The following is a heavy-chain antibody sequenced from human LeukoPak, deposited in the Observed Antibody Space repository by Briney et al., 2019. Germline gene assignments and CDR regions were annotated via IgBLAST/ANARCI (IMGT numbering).Heavy chain of an antibody. D-gene: IGHD3-3*01. J-gene: IGHJ3*02. Sequence: GASVKVSCNASPDTFTRYGITWVRQAPGQGLEWMGWIRAYNGDTNYAQKFQGRVTMTRDMSTSTVYMELSSLRSEDTALYYCARRSIFGVLNPFDIWGQGTMVTVSS. CDR1: PDTFTRYG. CDR2: IRAYNGDT. CDR3: ARRSIFGVLNPFDI. V-gene: IGHV1-18*01.